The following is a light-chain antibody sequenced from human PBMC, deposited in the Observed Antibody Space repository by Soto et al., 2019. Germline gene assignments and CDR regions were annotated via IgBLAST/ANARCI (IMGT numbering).Light chain of an antibody. J-gene: IGLJ1*01. CDR3: ISFTSRHIYV. CDR2: DIN. Sequence: QSALTQPASVSGSPGQSITISCTGTSSDVGNYIFVSWYRQHPGKAPKLMIYDINNRPSGVSNRFSGSKSGNTASLTISGLQTEDEADYYCISFTSRHIYVFGTGTKLTVL. V-gene: IGLV2-14*01. CDR1: SSDVGNYIF.